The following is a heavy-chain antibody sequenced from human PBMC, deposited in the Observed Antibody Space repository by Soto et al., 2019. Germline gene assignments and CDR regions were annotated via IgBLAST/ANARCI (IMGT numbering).Heavy chain of an antibody. Sequence: EVQLVESGGGLVQPGGSLRLSCAASGFTFSSYWMHWVRQAPGKGLVWVSRINSDGSSTSYADSVKGRFTIPRDNAKNTLYLQMNSLRAEDTAVYYCARERGKAAAVHFDYWGQGTLVTVSS. CDR3: ARERGKAAAVHFDY. CDR1: GFTFSSYW. D-gene: IGHD6-13*01. V-gene: IGHV3-74*01. J-gene: IGHJ4*02. CDR2: INSDGSST.